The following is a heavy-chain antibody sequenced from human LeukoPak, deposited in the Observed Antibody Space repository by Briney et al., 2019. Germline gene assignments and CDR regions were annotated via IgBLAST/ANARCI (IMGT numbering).Heavy chain of an antibody. CDR3: ARDYDIVESPEGHDVFDI. CDR2: ISSSSSTI. Sequence: GGSLRLSCAASGFTFSSYSMNWVRQAPGKGLEWVSYISSSSSTIYYADSVKGRFTISRDNSKNTLYLQMNSLRAEDTAVYYCARDYDIVESPEGHDVFDIWGQGTLVTVSS. V-gene: IGHV3-48*01. J-gene: IGHJ3*02. CDR1: GFTFSSYS. D-gene: IGHD2-21*01.